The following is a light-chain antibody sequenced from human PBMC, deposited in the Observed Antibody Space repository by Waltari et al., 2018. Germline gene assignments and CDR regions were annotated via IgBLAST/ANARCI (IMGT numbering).Light chain of an antibody. CDR1: SSDVGSYNF. Sequence: QSALTQPASVSGSPGQSITISCTGTSSDVGSYNFVSWYQQHPGKAPQLIISEVTKRPSGVSNRFSGSKSGNTASLTISGLQADDEADYYCCSFASRIGVFGGGTKVTVL. V-gene: IGLV2-23*02. CDR2: EVT. J-gene: IGLJ2*01. CDR3: CSFASRIGV.